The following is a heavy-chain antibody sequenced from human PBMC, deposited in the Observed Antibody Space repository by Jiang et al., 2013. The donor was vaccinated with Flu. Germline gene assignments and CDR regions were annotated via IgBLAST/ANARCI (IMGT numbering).Heavy chain of an antibody. CDR1: GYSFTSFW. CDR2: INPGDSDT. D-gene: IGHD5-12*01. Sequence: GAEVKKPAESLKISCKGSGYSFTSFWIAWVRQMPGKGLEWMGIINPGDSDTRYSPSFQGQVTISADKSITTAYLQWSSLKASDTAMYYCARRYSDYDWYFDLWGRGTLV. V-gene: IGHV5-51*01. J-gene: IGHJ2*01. CDR3: ARRYSDYDWYFDL.